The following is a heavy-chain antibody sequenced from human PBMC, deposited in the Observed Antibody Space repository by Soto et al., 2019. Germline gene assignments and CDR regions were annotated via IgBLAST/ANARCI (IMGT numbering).Heavy chain of an antibody. CDR2: IKQDGSEK. CDR1: GFTFSSYW. CDR3: AREPAEGLFGPNWYFDL. D-gene: IGHD2-15*01. V-gene: IGHV3-7*01. J-gene: IGHJ2*01. Sequence: EVQLVESGGGLVQPGGSLRLSCAASGFTFSSYWMSWVRQAPGKGLEWVANIKQDGSEKYYVDSVKGRFTISRDNAKNSPYLKMNSLRAEDSAVYYCAREPAEGLFGPNWYFDLWGRGTLVTVSS.